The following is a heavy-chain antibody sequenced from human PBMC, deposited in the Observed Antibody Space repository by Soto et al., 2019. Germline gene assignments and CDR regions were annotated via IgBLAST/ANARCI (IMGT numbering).Heavy chain of an antibody. Sequence: VQLVQSEAEVKKPGASVNVSCKASGYTFTVYYMHWVRQAPGQGLAWMGWINPKSGGTMYPQKFQGRVTMTWDTSISTAYMALTRLRSDDTAVYYCARDLTKGGGSAGFDYWGQETLVTVSS. J-gene: IGHJ4*02. V-gene: IGHV1-2*02. CDR2: INPKSGGT. D-gene: IGHD1-26*01. CDR3: ARDLTKGGGSAGFDY. CDR1: GYTFTVYY.